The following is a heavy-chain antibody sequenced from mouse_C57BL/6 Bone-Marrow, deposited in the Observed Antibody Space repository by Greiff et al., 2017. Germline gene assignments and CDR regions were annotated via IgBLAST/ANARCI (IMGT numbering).Heavy chain of an antibody. CDR2: ISSGSSTI. CDR1: GFTFSDYG. J-gene: IGHJ4*01. Sequence: EVQGVESGGGLVKPGGSLKLSCAASGFTFSDYGMHWVRQAPEKGLEWVAYISSGSSTIYYADTVKGRFTISRDNAKNTLFLQMTSLRSEDTAMYYCARRITTVGRPYAMDYWGQGTSVTVSS. CDR3: ARRITTVGRPYAMDY. V-gene: IGHV5-17*01. D-gene: IGHD1-1*01.